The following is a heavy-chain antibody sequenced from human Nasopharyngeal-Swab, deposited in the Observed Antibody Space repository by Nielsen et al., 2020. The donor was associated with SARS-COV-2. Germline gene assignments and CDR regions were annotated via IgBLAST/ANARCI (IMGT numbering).Heavy chain of an antibody. CDR1: GGSISSYY. V-gene: IGHV4-59*13. D-gene: IGHD3-9*01. CDR2: IYYSGST. CDR3: ARREWDYDMTDAFDI. J-gene: IGHJ3*02. Sequence: SATLSLTCTVSGGSISSYYWSWIRQPPGKGLEWIGYIYYSGSTNYNPSLKSRVTISVDTSKNQFSLKLSSVTAADTAVYYCARREWDYDMTDAFDIWGQGTMVTVSS.